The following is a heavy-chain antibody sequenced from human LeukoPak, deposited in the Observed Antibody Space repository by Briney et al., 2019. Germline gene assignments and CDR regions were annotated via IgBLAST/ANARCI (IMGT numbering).Heavy chain of an antibody. CDR1: GYSISSGYY. J-gene: IGHJ4*02. D-gene: IGHD2-15*01. Sequence: SETLSLTCTVSGYSISSGYYWGWIRQPPGKGLEWIGSIYHSGSTYYNPSLKSRVTISVDTSKNQFSLKLNSVTAADTAVYYCTRFALGVVAATHWGQGTLVTVSS. V-gene: IGHV4-38-2*02. CDR3: TRFALGVVAATH. CDR2: IYHSGST.